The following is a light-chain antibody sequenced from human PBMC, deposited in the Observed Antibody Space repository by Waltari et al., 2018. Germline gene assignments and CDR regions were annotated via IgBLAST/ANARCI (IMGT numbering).Light chain of an antibody. Sequence: DIVLTQSPGTLSLSPGERDTLSCRASQSVSSSSLAWYQQKPGQAPRILIYGASSRATGIPDRFSGSGSGTDFTLTISRLEPEDFAVYYCQQYGSSSWTFGQGTKVEIK. CDR3: QQYGSSSWT. CDR2: GAS. CDR1: QSVSSSS. V-gene: IGKV3-20*01. J-gene: IGKJ1*01.